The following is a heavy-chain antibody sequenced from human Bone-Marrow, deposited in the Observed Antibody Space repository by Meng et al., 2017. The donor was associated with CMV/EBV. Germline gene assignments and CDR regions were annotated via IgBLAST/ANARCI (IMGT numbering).Heavy chain of an antibody. J-gene: IGHJ5*02. Sequence: SVKVSCKASGYTFTNYGISWVRQAPGQGLEWMGGIIPILGIANYAQKFQGRVTITADKSTSTAYMELSSLRSEDTAVYYCAGGRLAVAPYNWFDPWGQGTLVTVSS. V-gene: IGHV1-69*10. D-gene: IGHD6-19*01. CDR3: AGGRLAVAPYNWFDP. CDR2: IIPILGIA. CDR1: GYTFTNYG.